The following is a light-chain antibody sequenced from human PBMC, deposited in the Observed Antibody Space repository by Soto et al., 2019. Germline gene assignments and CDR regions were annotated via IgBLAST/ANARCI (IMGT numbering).Light chain of an antibody. J-gene: IGLJ3*02. Sequence: QSALTQPASVSGSPAQSITISCTGTSSDVGGYNYLSWYQQNPGKAPKVMIYEVSNRPSGVSNRFSGSKSGNTASLTISGLQAEDEADYYCSSYTTSGTPVFGGGTKLTVL. CDR2: EVS. CDR3: SSYTTSGTPV. V-gene: IGLV2-14*01. CDR1: SSDVGGYNY.